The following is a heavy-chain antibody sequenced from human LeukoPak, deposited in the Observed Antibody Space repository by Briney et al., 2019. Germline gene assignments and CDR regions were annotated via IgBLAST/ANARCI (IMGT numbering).Heavy chain of an antibody. Sequence: GSLRLSCVASGVAFDDYAMSWVRQAPGKGLEWIGEINHSGSTNYNPSLKSRVTISVDTSKNQFSLKLSSVTAADTAVYHCARGDIVVVPATKPFDYWGQGTLVTVSS. J-gene: IGHJ4*02. CDR1: GVAFDDYA. CDR3: ARGDIVVVPATKPFDY. CDR2: INHSGST. D-gene: IGHD2-2*01. V-gene: IGHV4-34*01.